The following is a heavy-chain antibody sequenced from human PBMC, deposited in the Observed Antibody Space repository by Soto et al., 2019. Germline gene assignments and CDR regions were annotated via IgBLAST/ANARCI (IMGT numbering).Heavy chain of an antibody. CDR2: IYWDDDK. Sequence: QITLKESGPTLVKPTQTLTLACSFSGFSLSTSGVGVGWIRQPPGKALEWLALIYWDDDKRYSPSLKNRLTIPKDTSKNQVVLTMTNMDPVDTATYYCAHCTARYCSGGSCYDCWGQGTLVTVSS. V-gene: IGHV2-5*02. CDR1: GFSLSTSGVG. D-gene: IGHD2-15*01. J-gene: IGHJ4*02. CDR3: AHCTARYCSGGSCYDC.